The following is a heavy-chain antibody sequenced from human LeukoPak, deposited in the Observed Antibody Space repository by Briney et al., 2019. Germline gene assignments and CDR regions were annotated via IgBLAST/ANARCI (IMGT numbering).Heavy chain of an antibody. V-gene: IGHV1-69*13. CDR2: IIPIFGTA. Sequence: SVKVSCKASGGTFSSYAISWVRQAPGQGLEWMGAIIPIFGTANYAQKFQGRVTITADESTSTAYMELSSLRSEDTAVYYCASPLQGVYGFDYYYYYMDVWRRGTTVTVSS. CDR3: ASPLQGVYGFDYYYYYMDV. J-gene: IGHJ6*03. D-gene: IGHD3-10*01. CDR1: GGTFSSYA.